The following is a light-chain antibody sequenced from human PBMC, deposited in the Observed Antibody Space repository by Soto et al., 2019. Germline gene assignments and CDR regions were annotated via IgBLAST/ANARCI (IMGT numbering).Light chain of an antibody. CDR2: GDT. CDR3: CSYAGSGTFV. CDR1: TNDVGGYNY. Sequence: QSALTQPASVSGSPGQSITISCSGTTNDVGGYNYVSWYQQHPGKAPKLLIYGDTKRPSGVSHRFSGSKSGNTASLTLSGLQAEDEADYYCCSYAGSGTFVFGTGTKLTVL. V-gene: IGLV2-23*01. J-gene: IGLJ1*01.